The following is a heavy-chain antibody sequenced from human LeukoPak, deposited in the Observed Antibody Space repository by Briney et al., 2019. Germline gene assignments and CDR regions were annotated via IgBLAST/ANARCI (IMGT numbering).Heavy chain of an antibody. D-gene: IGHD3-16*01. CDR3: ARHDPGWFDT. Sequence: PSETLSLTCAVYGESFSSYSWSWIRQPPGKGLEWIGEINHSGSTNYNPSLKSRATISVDTSKAHFSLKLSSATAADTAVYYCARHDPGWFDTWGQGTLVTVSS. CDR2: INHSGST. V-gene: IGHV4-34*01. CDR1: GESFSSYS. J-gene: IGHJ5*02.